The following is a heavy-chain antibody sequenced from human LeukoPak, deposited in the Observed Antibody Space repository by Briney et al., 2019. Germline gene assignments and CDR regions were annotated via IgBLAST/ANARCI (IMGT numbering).Heavy chain of an antibody. CDR2: IYYTGST. CDR1: GGSISSYF. V-gene: IGHV4-59*08. Sequence: SETLSLTCTVSGGSISSYFWSWIRQPPGKGLEWIGYIYYTGSTSYNPSLKSRVTISVDTSKNQLSLKVGSVTAADTAVYYCARMESGDYTIDYWGQGTLVTVSS. CDR3: ARMESGDYTIDY. D-gene: IGHD2-2*02. J-gene: IGHJ4*02.